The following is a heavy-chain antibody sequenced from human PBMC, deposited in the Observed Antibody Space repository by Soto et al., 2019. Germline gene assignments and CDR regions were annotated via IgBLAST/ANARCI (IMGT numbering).Heavy chain of an antibody. Sequence: EVHLVESGGGLVQPGGSLRLSCAASGFTFSSYSLNWVRQAPGKGLEWVSYITSSGTTVYYADSVRGRFTISRDNAKNPLYLQMTSLRDDDTAVYYCARGSSNWAYYFDFWGQGTLVTVSS. CDR1: GFTFSSYS. V-gene: IGHV3-48*02. CDR3: ARGSSNWAYYFDF. J-gene: IGHJ4*02. CDR2: ITSSGTTV. D-gene: IGHD6-13*01.